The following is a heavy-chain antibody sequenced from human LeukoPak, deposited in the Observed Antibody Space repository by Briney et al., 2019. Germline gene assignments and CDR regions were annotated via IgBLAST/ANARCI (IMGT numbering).Heavy chain of an antibody. Sequence: GGSLRLSCAASGFTFSSYGMHWVRQAPGKGLEWVAAISYDGSNKYYADSVKGRFTISRDNSKNTLYLQMNSLRAEDTAVYYCAKDSSTIMVRGVTYYFDYWGQGTLVTVSS. CDR2: ISYDGSNK. D-gene: IGHD3-10*01. CDR1: GFTFSSYG. CDR3: AKDSSTIMVRGVTYYFDY. V-gene: IGHV3-30*18. J-gene: IGHJ4*02.